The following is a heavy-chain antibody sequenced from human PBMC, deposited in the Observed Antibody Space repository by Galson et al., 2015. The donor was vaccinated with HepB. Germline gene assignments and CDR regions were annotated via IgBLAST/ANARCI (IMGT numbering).Heavy chain of an antibody. Sequence: SVKVSCKASGYTFTSYGISWVRQAPGQGLEWMGWISAYNGNTNYAQKLQGRVTMTTDTSTSTAYMELRSLRSDDTAVYYCARVGTRATIYYYYYMDVWGKGTTVTVSS. CDR3: ARVGTRATIYYYYYMDV. CDR2: ISAYNGNT. J-gene: IGHJ6*03. CDR1: GYTFTSYG. D-gene: IGHD5-12*01. V-gene: IGHV1-18*01.